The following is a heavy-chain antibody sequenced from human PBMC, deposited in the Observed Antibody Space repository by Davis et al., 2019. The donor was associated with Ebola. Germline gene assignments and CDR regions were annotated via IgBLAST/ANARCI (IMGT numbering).Heavy chain of an antibody. Sequence: GESLKISCAASGFTFSSYAMHWVRQAPGKGLEWVAVISYDGSNKYYADSVKGRFTISRDNSKNTLYLQMNSLRAEDTAVYYCAREKYYYGSGKRDAFDIWGQGTMVTVSS. CDR3: AREKYYYGSGKRDAFDI. CDR1: GFTFSSYA. J-gene: IGHJ3*02. CDR2: ISYDGSNK. D-gene: IGHD3-10*01. V-gene: IGHV3-30-3*01.